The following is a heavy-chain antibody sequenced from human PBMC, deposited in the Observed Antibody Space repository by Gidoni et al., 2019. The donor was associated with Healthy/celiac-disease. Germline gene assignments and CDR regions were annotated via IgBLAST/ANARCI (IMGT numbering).Heavy chain of an antibody. CDR3: AAQEDYYDSSGYYYVRYFQH. CDR1: GGSFSGYS. Sequence: QVQLQQCGAGLLKPSETLSLTCAVYGGSFSGYSWSWIRPPPGKGLEWIGEINHSGSTNYNPSLKSRVTISVDTSKNQFSLKLSSVTAADTAVYYCAAQEDYYDSSGYYYVRYFQHWGQGTLVTVSS. CDR2: INHSGST. J-gene: IGHJ1*01. V-gene: IGHV4-34*01. D-gene: IGHD3-22*01.